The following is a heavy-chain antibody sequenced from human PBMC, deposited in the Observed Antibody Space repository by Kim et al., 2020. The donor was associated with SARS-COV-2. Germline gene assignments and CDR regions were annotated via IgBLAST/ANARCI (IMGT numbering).Heavy chain of an antibody. Sequence: GGSLRLSCAASGFTVSSNYMSWVRQAPGKGLEWVSVIYSGGSTYYADSVKGRFTISRDNSKNTLYLRMNSLRAEDTAVYYCARADEPYYYDSSGYSYRDYWGQGTLVTVSS. V-gene: IGHV3-66*01. D-gene: IGHD3-22*01. CDR1: GFTVSSNY. CDR2: IYSGGST. CDR3: ARADEPYYYDSSGYSYRDY. J-gene: IGHJ4*02.